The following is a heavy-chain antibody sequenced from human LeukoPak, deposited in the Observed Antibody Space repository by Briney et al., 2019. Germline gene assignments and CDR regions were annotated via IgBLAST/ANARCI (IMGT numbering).Heavy chain of an antibody. V-gene: IGHV1-46*01. D-gene: IGHD2-21*01. J-gene: IGHJ4*02. CDR2: IYPTSGTT. CDR1: GYTFASYL. Sequence: ASVKVSCKASGYTFASYLLHWVRQAPGQGLEWMGFIYPTSGTTRYAQDFQGRVTMTGDTSTSTVYMDLNSLRSEDTAVYYCARDIVEISNTRGFDFWGQGSLVTVSS. CDR3: ARDIVEISNTRGFDF.